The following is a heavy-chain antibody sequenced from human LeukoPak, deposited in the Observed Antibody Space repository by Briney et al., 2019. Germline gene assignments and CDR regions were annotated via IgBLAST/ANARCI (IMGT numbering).Heavy chain of an antibody. CDR2: INHSGST. J-gene: IGHJ4*02. Sequence: SETLSLTCAVYGGSLSGYYWSWIRQPPGKGLEWIGEINHSGSTNYNPSLKSRVTISVDTSKNQFSLKLSSVTAADTAVYYCARASSSRYCSSTSCYQRTNDYWGQGTLVTVSS. CDR3: ARASSSRYCSSTSCYQRTNDY. V-gene: IGHV4-34*01. CDR1: GGSLSGYY. D-gene: IGHD2-2*01.